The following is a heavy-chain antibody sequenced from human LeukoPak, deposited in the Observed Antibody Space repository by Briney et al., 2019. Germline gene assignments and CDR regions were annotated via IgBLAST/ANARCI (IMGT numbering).Heavy chain of an antibody. V-gene: IGHV1-18*01. Sequence: GASVKVSCKTSGYTFTTYAISWVRQAPGQGLEWMGWISVDSGNTNYAQKLQGRVTMTTDTSTSTAYMELRSLRSDDTAVYYCARESGAYCSTTSCLEYFQHWGQGTLVTVSS. CDR3: ARESGAYCSTTSCLEYFQH. D-gene: IGHD2-2*01. CDR1: GYTFTTYA. CDR2: ISVDSGNT. J-gene: IGHJ1*01.